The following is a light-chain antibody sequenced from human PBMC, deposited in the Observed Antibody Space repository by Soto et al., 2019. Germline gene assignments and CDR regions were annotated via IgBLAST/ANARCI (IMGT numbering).Light chain of an antibody. V-gene: IGKV3-20*01. Sequence: EIVLTQSPDTLSLSPGERATLSCRASQTVSTYLAWYQQKPGQAPRLLIYGASSRATGIPDRFSGSGSGTDFTLTITRLEPEDFAVYYCQLYGRSITFGQGTRLEIK. CDR2: GAS. CDR1: QTVSTY. CDR3: QLYGRSIT. J-gene: IGKJ5*01.